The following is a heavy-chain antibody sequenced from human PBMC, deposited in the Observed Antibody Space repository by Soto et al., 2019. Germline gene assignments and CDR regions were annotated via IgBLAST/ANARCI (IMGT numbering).Heavy chain of an antibody. D-gene: IGHD3-22*01. CDR1: GFTFRNYG. Sequence: GSLRLSCAASGFTFRNYGMNWVRQAPGKGLEWVSYIGIGSSTKYYADSVKGRFTISRDNAKNSLYLQMNSLRAEDTAVYYCARDQLYYNDISGRPLNAFDVWGQGTMVTGSS. CDR2: IGIGSSTK. J-gene: IGHJ3*01. V-gene: IGHV3-48*01. CDR3: ARDQLYYNDISGRPLNAFDV.